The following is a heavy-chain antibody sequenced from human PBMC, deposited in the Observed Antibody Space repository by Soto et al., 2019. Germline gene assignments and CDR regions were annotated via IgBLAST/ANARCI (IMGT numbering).Heavy chain of an antibody. CDR2: INAGNGNT. CDR3: ARSQGIAVAGTMGY. J-gene: IGHJ4*02. D-gene: IGHD6-19*01. CDR1: GYTFTSYA. Sequence: ASVKVSCKASGYTFTSYAMHWVRQAPRQRLEWMGWINAGNGNTKYSQKFQGRVTITRDTSASTAYMELSSLRSEDTAVYYCARSQGIAVAGTMGYWGQGTLVTVSS. V-gene: IGHV1-3*01.